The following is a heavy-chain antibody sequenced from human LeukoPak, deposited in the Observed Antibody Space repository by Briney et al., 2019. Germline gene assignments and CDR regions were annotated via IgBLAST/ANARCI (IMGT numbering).Heavy chain of an antibody. CDR3: ARGYCSGTGCYMFDS. D-gene: IGHD2-2*02. CDR1: GFNFIDNS. Sequence: GGSLRLSCAGSGFNFIDNSMHWVRQAPGKGLERVSSISSSKTYIYYRDSVEGRFTISRDNAKNSLFLQMNSLRVEDTAVYYCARGYCSGTGCYMFDSWGQGTRVTVSS. J-gene: IGHJ4*02. CDR2: ISSSKTYI. V-gene: IGHV3-21*01.